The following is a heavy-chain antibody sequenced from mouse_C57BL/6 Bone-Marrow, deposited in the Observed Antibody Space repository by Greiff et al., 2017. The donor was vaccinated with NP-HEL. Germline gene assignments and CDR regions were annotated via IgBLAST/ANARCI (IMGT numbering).Heavy chain of an antibody. CDR3: ARGQLRLD. CDR2: IRNKANGYTT. V-gene: IGHV7-3*01. CDR1: GFTFTDYY. Sequence: EVKLLESGGGLVQPGGSLSLSCAASGFTFTDYYMSWVRQPPGKALEWLGFIRNKANGYTTEYSASVKGRFTISRDNSQSILYLQMNALRAEDSATYYCARGQLRLDWGQGTTLTVSS. J-gene: IGHJ2*01. D-gene: IGHD3-2*02.